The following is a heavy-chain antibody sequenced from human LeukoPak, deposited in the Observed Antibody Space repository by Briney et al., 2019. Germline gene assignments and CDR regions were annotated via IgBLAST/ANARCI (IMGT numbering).Heavy chain of an antibody. CDR3: AKESTYGYYFDY. J-gene: IGHJ4*01. Sequence: GGSLRLSCAASGFTFDDYSMHWVRQAPGKGLEWVSLISWDGRSPYYADSVKGRFTISRDNRKNSLYLQMNSLRAEDTALYYRAKESTYGYYFDYWGPGTLVTVSS. D-gene: IGHD3-10*01. CDR1: GFTFDDYS. CDR2: ISWDGRSP. V-gene: IGHV3-43D*03.